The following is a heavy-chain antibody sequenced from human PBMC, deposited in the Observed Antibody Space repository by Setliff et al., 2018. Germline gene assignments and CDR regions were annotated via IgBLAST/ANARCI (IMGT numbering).Heavy chain of an antibody. J-gene: IGHJ4*02. Sequence: GVLRLSCAASGFTFSNYDMNWVRQAPGKGLEWVSYIKSSGSSIYYADSVKGRFTISRDNAKNSLYLQMDSLRAEDTAVYYCVRTLFLQYYGGRSGGYFDYWGQGSLVTVSS. V-gene: IGHV3-48*03. CDR1: GFTFSNYD. D-gene: IGHD4-17*01. CDR3: VRTLFLQYYGGRSGGYFDY. CDR2: IKSSGSSI.